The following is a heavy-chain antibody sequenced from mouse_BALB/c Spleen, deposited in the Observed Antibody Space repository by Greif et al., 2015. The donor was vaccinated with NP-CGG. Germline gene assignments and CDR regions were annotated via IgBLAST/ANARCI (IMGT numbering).Heavy chain of an antibody. CDR1: GFTFSSYG. V-gene: IGHV5-9-2*01. J-gene: IGHJ4*01. D-gene: IGHD1-1*01. Sequence: EVKLVESGGGLVKPGGPLKLSCAASGFTFSSYGMSWVRQTPEKRLEWVATISGGGSYTYYPDSVEGRFTISRDNAKNNLYLQMSSLRSEDTALYYCARHESYYGSSSHDYLGQGTSVTVSS. CDR2: ISGGGSYT. CDR3: ARHESYYGSSSHDY.